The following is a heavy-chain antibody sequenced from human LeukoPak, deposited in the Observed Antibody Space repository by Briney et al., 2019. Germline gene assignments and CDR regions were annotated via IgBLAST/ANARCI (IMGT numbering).Heavy chain of an antibody. J-gene: IGHJ3*02. CDR2: ISAYNGNT. Sequence: ASVKVSCKASGYTFTSYGISWVRQAPGQGLEWMGWISAYNGNTNYAQKLQGRVTMTTDTSTSTAYMELRSLRSDDTAVYYCARDACGGSCYSAAFDIWGQGTMVTVS. CDR3: ARDACGGSCYSAAFDI. D-gene: IGHD2-15*01. V-gene: IGHV1-18*01. CDR1: GYTFTSYG.